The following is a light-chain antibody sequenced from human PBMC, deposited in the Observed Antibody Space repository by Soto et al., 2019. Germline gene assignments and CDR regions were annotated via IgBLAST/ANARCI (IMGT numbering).Light chain of an antibody. J-gene: IGKJ1*01. CDR2: EAS. V-gene: IGKV1-5*03. CDR3: QQYITYPYA. CDR1: QSTSTW. Sequence: DIQMTQSPSTLSASVGDRVTITFRASQSTSTWLAWYQQRPGKTPKLLISEASKLESGVPSRFSGSGSGTEFTLTNSSLQPDDFATYYCQQYITYPYAFGQGTKVEIK.